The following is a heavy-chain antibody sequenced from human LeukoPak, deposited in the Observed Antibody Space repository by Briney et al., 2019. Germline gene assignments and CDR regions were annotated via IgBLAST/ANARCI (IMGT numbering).Heavy chain of an antibody. V-gene: IGHV3-53*01. CDR3: ARKDSGWYDC. J-gene: IGHJ5*01. CDR1: GFTVSNTY. D-gene: IGHD2-15*01. CDR2: IYSGGST. Sequence: PGGSLRLPCAASGFTVSNTYMSWVRQAPGKGLEWVSVIYSGGSTYYADSVKGRFTISRDNSKNTLYLQMNSLRAEDTAMYYCARKDSGWYDCWGQGTLVTVSS.